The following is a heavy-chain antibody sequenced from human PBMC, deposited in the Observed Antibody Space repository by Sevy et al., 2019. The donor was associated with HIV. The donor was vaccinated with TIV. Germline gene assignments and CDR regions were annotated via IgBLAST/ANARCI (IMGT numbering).Heavy chain of an antibody. CDR2: ISSSSSTV. CDR3: AREIGNLYYYGSGSYYKSDAFDI. D-gene: IGHD3-10*01. Sequence: GGSLRLSCAASGFTFSRYSMNWVRQAPGKGLEWVSYISSSSSTVYYPDSVKGRFTISRDNAKNSLYLQMNSLRDEDTAVYYCAREIGNLYYYGSGSYYKSDAFDIWGQGTMVTVSS. CDR1: GFTFSRYS. J-gene: IGHJ3*02. V-gene: IGHV3-48*02.